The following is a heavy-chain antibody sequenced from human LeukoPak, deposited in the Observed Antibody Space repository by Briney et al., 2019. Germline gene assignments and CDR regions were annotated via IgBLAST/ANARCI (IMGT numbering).Heavy chain of an antibody. CDR2: IKSKTDGGTT. J-gene: IGHJ6*03. D-gene: IGHD4-11*01. Sequence: GGSLRLSCAASGFTFSSYGVHWVRQAPGKGLEWVGRIKSKTDGGTTDYAAPVKGRFTISRDDPKNTLYLQMNSLKTEDTAVYYCTTGPPYSTDYMDVWGKGTTVTVSS. CDR1: GFTFSSYG. CDR3: TTGPPYSTDYMDV. V-gene: IGHV3-15*01.